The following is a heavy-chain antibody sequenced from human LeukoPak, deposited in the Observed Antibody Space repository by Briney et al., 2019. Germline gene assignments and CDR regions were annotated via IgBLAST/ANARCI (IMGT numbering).Heavy chain of an antibody. CDR1: GGTFSSYA. Sequence: GASVKVSCKASGGTFSSYAISWVRQAPGQGLEWIGGIIPIFGTANYAQKFQGRVTITADESTSTAYMELSSLRSEDTAVYYCAREDTAMVLFDYWGQGTLVTVS. V-gene: IGHV1-69*13. D-gene: IGHD5-18*01. J-gene: IGHJ4*02. CDR2: IIPIFGTA. CDR3: AREDTAMVLFDY.